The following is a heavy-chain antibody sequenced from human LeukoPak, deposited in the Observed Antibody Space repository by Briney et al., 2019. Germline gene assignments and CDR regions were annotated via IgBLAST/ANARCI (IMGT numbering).Heavy chain of an antibody. J-gene: IGHJ4*02. CDR3: TRNSALDY. V-gene: IGHV3-33*01. Sequence: GGSLRLSCAASGFTFSSYDMHWVRQAPGKGLEWVAVMWFDGSNKYYAESVKGRFTISRDNSKNTLYLQMNSLRAEDTAVYFRTRNSALDYWGQGTLVTVSS. CDR1: GFTFSSYD. CDR2: MWFDGSNK. D-gene: IGHD2/OR15-2a*01.